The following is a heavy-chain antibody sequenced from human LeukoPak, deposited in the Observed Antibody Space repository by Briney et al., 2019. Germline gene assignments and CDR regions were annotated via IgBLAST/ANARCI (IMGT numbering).Heavy chain of an antibody. J-gene: IGHJ4*02. Sequence: GGSLRLSCAASGFTFSSYGMERVRQAAGKGLEWVAVISYDGSNQYYADSVKGRFTISRDNSNNTLDLKMNSLRAEDTAVYYCAKDLDSLVRGVTLDYWGQGTLVTVSS. D-gene: IGHD3-10*01. V-gene: IGHV3-30*18. CDR1: GFTFSSYG. CDR3: AKDLDSLVRGVTLDY. CDR2: ISYDGSNQ.